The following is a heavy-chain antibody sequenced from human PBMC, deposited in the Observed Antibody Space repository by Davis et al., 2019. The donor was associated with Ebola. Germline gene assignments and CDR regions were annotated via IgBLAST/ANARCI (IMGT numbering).Heavy chain of an antibody. D-gene: IGHD3-3*01. CDR1: GYSFTDDG. V-gene: IGHV1-18*01. CDR2: ISTYNGNT. J-gene: IGHJ5*02. CDR3: ARIFGGFGVALNWFDP. Sequence: ASVKVSCKASGYSFTDDGISWVRQAPGQGLEWMGWISTYNGNTNYAQKVQGRITMTTDTSTSTAYMELRSLRSDDTAVYYCARIFGGFGVALNWFDPWGQGTLVTVSS.